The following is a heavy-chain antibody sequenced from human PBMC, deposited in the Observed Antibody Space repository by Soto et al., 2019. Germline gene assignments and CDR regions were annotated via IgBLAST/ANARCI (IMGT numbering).Heavy chain of an antibody. J-gene: IGHJ5*02. Sequence: SETLSLTCTVSGGSIISYYWSWIRQPPGKGLEWIGYIYYSGSTNYNPSLKSRVTISLDTSKNQFSLKLTSVTAADTAVYYCARDKSSGWYRWFDPWGQGTLVTVSS. V-gene: IGHV4-59*12. D-gene: IGHD6-19*01. CDR1: GGSIISYY. CDR3: ARDKSSGWYRWFDP. CDR2: IYYSGST.